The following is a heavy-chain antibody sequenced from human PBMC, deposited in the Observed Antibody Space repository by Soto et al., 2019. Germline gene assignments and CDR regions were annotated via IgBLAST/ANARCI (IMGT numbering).Heavy chain of an antibody. D-gene: IGHD3-3*01. V-gene: IGHV5-51*01. J-gene: IGHJ4*02. CDR1: GYSFTSYW. CDR3: ERGGGKISGVAFDRFDY. Sequence: GESLKISCKGSGYSFTSYWIGWVRQMPGKGLEWMGIIYPGDSDTRYSPSFQGQVTISADKSISTAYLQWSSLKASDTAMYYWERGGGKISGVAFDRFDYWGQGTLVTVSS. CDR2: IYPGDSDT.